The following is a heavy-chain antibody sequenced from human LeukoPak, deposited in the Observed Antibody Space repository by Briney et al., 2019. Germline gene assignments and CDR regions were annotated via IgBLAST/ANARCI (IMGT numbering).Heavy chain of an antibody. Sequence: GGSLRLSCAASGFTFSSFEMNWVRQAPGKGLEWVSYISSSGSTIYYADSVKGRFTISRDNAKNSLYLQMNSLRAEDTAVYYCARDSRDGYYRPDYFDYWGQGILVTVSS. J-gene: IGHJ4*02. V-gene: IGHV3-48*03. D-gene: IGHD5-24*01. CDR3: ARDSRDGYYRPDYFDY. CDR2: ISSSGSTI. CDR1: GFTFSSFE.